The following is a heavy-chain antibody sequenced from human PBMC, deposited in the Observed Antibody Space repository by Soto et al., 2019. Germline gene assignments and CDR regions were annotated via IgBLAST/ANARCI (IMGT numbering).Heavy chain of an antibody. V-gene: IGHV1-46*01. Sequence: ASVKVSCKASGYTFTSYYMHWVRQAPGQGLEWMGIINPSGGSTSYAQKFQGRVTMTRDTSTSTVYMELSSLRSEDTAVYYCARVSNGPGYSSNNWFDPWGQGTLVTVSS. J-gene: IGHJ5*02. CDR1: GYTFTSYY. CDR2: INPSGGST. CDR3: ARVSNGPGYSSNNWFDP. D-gene: IGHD6-13*01.